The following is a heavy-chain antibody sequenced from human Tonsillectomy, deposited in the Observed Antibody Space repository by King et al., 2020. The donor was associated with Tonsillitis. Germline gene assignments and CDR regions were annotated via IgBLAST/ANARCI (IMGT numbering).Heavy chain of an antibody. Sequence: LQLQESGPGLVKPSETLSLTCTVSGGSISSYYWSWIRQPPGKGLEWIGYIYYSGSTNYNPSLKSRITISVDTSKNHFSLRLSSVTAADTAVYYCARDQMYYDDSSDRYFDLWGRGTLVTVSS. V-gene: IGHV4-59*01. CDR3: ARDQMYYDDSSDRYFDL. J-gene: IGHJ2*01. CDR1: GGSISSYY. D-gene: IGHD3-22*01. CDR2: IYYSGST.